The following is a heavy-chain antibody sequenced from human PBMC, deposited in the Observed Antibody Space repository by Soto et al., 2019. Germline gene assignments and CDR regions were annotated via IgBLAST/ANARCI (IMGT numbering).Heavy chain of an antibody. J-gene: IGHJ4*02. CDR2: VYYTGST. Sequence: SETLSLTCTVSGGSISSGGYYWSWIRQHPGEGLEWIGYVYYTGSTYYNPSLRSRLTISVDTSKSQFSLRLTSVTAADTAFYYCARVSGSGKYVFDSSAQGTLVTGSS. CDR3: ARVSGSGKYVFDS. V-gene: IGHV4-31*03. D-gene: IGHD3-10*01. CDR1: GGSISSGGYY.